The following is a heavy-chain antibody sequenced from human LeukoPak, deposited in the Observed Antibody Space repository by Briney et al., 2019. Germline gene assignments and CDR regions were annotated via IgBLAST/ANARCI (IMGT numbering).Heavy chain of an antibody. Sequence: SETLSLTCTVSGGSVSSSNYYWDWIRQPPGKGLEWIGNIYDSGSTYYNPSLKSRVSISVDTSRNQFSLKLSSVTAADTAVYYCARSYWAGTSTRGYYYYMDVWGKGTTVTVSS. J-gene: IGHJ6*03. D-gene: IGHD1-1*01. CDR2: IYDSGST. CDR3: ARSYWAGTSTRGYYYYMDV. CDR1: GGSVSSSNYY. V-gene: IGHV4-39*01.